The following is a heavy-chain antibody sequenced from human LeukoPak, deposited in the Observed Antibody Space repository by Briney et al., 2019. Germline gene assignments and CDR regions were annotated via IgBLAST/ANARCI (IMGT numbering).Heavy chain of an antibody. D-gene: IGHD3-22*01. CDR2: IYTCGST. CDR3: AREAGYYYDSSGRRSDY. J-gene: IGHJ4*02. Sequence: TPSQTLSLTCTVSGGSISSGSYYWGWIRQPAGKGLEWIVRIYTCGSTNYNPSLKRRVTISVDTSKNQFSLKLSSVTAADTAVDYCAREAGYYYDSSGRRSDYWGQGTLVTVSS. CDR1: GGSISSGSYY. V-gene: IGHV4-61*02.